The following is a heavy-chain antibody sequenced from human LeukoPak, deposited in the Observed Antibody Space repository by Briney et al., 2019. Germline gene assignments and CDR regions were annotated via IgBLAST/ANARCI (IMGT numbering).Heavy chain of an antibody. V-gene: IGHV3-21*01. Sequence: GGSLRLSCAASGFTFSSYSMNWVRQAPGKGLEWVASISSRSTYIYYADSVKGRFTISRDNAKNSLYLHMTSLSAEDTAVYYCAKSIGYCSGGSCFEVDYWGQGTLVTVSS. CDR3: AKSIGYCSGGSCFEVDY. CDR1: GFTFSSYS. J-gene: IGHJ4*02. CDR2: ISSRSTYI. D-gene: IGHD2-15*01.